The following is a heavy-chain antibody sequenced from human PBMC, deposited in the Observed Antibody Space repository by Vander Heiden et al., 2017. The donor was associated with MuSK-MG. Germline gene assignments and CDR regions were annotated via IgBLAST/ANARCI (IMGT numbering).Heavy chain of an antibody. CDR1: GGSFSGYY. J-gene: IGHJ5*02. CDR2: INHSGST. CDR3: ARGGWIRITMVQGGISGMKWFDP. V-gene: IGHV4-34*01. Sequence: QVQLQQWGAGLWKPSETLSLTCAVYGGSFSGYYWSWIRQPPGKGLEWIGEINHSGSTNYNPSLKSRVPISVDTSKNQFSLKLSSGTAADTAVYYCARGGWIRITMVQGGISGMKWFDPWCHGPLVTVSS. D-gene: IGHD3-10*01.